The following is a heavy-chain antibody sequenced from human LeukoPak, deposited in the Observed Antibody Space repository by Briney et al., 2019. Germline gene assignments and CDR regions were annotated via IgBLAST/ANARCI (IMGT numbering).Heavy chain of an antibody. D-gene: IGHD5-12*01. V-gene: IGHV3-64*01. CDR1: GFTFSSYA. CDR2: ISSNGGST. Sequence: GGSLRLSCAASGFTFSSYAMHWVRQAPGKGLEYVSAISSNGGSTYYANSMKGRFTIPRGNSKNTLYLQMGSLRAEDMAVYYCTRGGLYSGYDKLWDYWGQGTLVTVSS. J-gene: IGHJ4*02. CDR3: TRGGLYSGYDKLWDY.